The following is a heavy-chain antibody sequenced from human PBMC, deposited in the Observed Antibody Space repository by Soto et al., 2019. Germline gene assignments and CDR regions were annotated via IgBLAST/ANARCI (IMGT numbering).Heavy chain of an antibody. CDR2: ISYDGSNK. V-gene: IGHV3-30*18. D-gene: IGHD6-19*01. CDR1: GFTFSSYG. J-gene: IGHJ6*02. Sequence: GGSLRLSCAASGFTFSSYGMHWVRQAPGKGLEWVAVISYDGSNKYYADSVKGRFTISRDNSKNSLYLQMNSLRTEDTALYYCAKDLAVAGPTGYYYYGMDVWGQGTTVTVSS. CDR3: AKDLAVAGPTGYYYYGMDV.